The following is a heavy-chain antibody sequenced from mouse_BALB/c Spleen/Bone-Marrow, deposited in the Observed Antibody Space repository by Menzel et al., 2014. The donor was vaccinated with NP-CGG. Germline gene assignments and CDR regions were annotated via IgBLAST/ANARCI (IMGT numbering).Heavy chain of an antibody. J-gene: IGHJ4*01. Sequence: QVHVKQSGPELVKPGASVRISCKASGYTFTSYYMHWVKQRPGQGLEWIGWIYPGNVNTKYNEKFKGKATLTADKSSSTAYMQLSSLTSEDSAVYFCARFYYGSSYAMDYWGQGTSVTVSS. CDR3: ARFYYGSSYAMDY. V-gene: IGHV1S56*01. CDR2: IYPGNVNT. CDR1: GYTFTSYY. D-gene: IGHD1-1*01.